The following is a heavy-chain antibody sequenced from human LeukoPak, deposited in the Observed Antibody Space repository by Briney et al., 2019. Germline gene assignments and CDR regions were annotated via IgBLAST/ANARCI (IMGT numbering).Heavy chain of an antibody. J-gene: IGHJ4*02. D-gene: IGHD3-22*01. CDR1: GFTFSGSA. CDR2: IRYDGSNK. CDR3: ARDYDSSGYS. Sequence: GGSLKLSCAASGFTFSGSAMHWVRQAPGKGLEWVASIRYDGSNKYYADSVKGRFTISRDNAKNSLYLQMSSLRAEDTAVYYCARDYDSSGYSWGQGTLVTVSS. V-gene: IGHV3-30*02.